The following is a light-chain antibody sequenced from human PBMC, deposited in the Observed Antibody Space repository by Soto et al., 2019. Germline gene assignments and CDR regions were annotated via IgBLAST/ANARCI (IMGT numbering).Light chain of an antibody. CDR2: EVS. J-gene: IGLJ1*01. CDR1: SSDVGGYNY. Sequence: QSVLTQPPSASGSPGQSVTISCTGTSSDVGGYNYVSWYQQHPGKAPKLMIYEVSKRPSGVPDRFSGSKSGNTASLTVSGLQADDEADCYCSSYAGSNNFVFGTGTKLTVL. CDR3: SSYAGSNNFV. V-gene: IGLV2-8*01.